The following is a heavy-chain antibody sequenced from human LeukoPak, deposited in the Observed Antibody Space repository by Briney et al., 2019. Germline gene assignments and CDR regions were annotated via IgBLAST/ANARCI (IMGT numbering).Heavy chain of an antibody. J-gene: IGHJ4*02. CDR3: VGPYSSGPPFDY. D-gene: IGHD6-19*01. CDR1: GFTFNNYW. CDR2: IKPDGGET. Sequence: GWALRLSCAAPGFTFNNYWMTWVRQAPWKRLQSVANIKPDGGETYYVDSVKGRFTISRDNADHSLYLQMNSLRVEDTAIYYCVGPYSSGPPFDYWGQGTLVTVSS. V-gene: IGHV3-7*01.